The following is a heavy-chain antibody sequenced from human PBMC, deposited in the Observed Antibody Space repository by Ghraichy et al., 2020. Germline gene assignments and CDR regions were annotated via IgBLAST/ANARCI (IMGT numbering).Heavy chain of an antibody. V-gene: IGHV4-30-4*01. D-gene: IGHD2-2*01. CDR2: IYYSGST. CDR1: GGSISSGDYY. J-gene: IGHJ3*02. CDR3: ARADIVVVPAAMPEQLWLPDAFDI. Sequence: SETLSLTCTVSGGSISSGDYYWSWIRQPPGKGLEWIGYIYYSGSTYYNPSLKSRVTISVDTSKNQFSLKLSSVTAADTAVYYCARADIVVVPAAMPEQLWLPDAFDIWGQGTMVTVSS.